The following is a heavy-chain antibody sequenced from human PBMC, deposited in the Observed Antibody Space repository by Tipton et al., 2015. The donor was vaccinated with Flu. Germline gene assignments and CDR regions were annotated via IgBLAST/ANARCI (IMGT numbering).Heavy chain of an antibody. CDR3: ARGPSCGCFDY. Sequence: QLVQSGAEVKKPGASVKVSCKASGYTFTDYYIHWLRQAPGQGLEWMGWINPSNGDTKYAQKFQGRVTMTRDTSISTTYMELSRLTSDDTAVYYCARGPSCGCFDYWGQGPLVTVSS. J-gene: IGHJ4*02. CDR1: GYTFTDYY. D-gene: IGHD5-18*01. V-gene: IGHV1-2*02. CDR2: INPSNGDT.